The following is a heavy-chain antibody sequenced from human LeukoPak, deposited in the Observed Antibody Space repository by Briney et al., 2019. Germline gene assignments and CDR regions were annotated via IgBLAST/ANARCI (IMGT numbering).Heavy chain of an antibody. CDR2: IWYDGSIQ. J-gene: IGHJ4*02. Sequence: GGSLILSCAASGFTFSSYGMHWVRQAPGKGLEWVAAIWYDGSIQYYADSVKGRFTISRDNSKNTLYLQMDSLRAEDTAVYYCARAGYCSGGSCYGSDYWGQGTLVTVSS. CDR1: GFTFSSYG. V-gene: IGHV3-33*01. CDR3: ARAGYCSGGSCYGSDY. D-gene: IGHD2-15*01.